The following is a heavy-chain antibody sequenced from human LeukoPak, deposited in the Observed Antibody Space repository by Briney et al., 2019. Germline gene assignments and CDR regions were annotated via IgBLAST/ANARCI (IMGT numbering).Heavy chain of an antibody. Sequence: ASVKVSCKASGGTFSSYAISWVRQAPGQGLEWMGRIIPIFGTANYAQKFQGRVTITTDESTSTAYMELSSPRSEDTAVYYCARGRDYDFWTLRDFDYWGQGTLVTVSS. CDR1: GGTFSSYA. J-gene: IGHJ4*02. CDR3: ARGRDYDFWTLRDFDY. V-gene: IGHV1-69*05. CDR2: IIPIFGTA. D-gene: IGHD3-3*01.